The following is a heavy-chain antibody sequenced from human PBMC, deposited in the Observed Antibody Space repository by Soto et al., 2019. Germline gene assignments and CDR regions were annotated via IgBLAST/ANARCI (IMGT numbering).Heavy chain of an antibody. CDR1: GFTFNTYS. CDR2: ISRSHTYI. Sequence: GGSLRLSCSASGFTFNTYSMTWVRQAPGKGLQWVSSISRSHTYIDYADSVKGRFTISRDNAKNSLYLQMNSLRAEDTAVYYCARDLLNGDAFDIWGQGTMVTVSS. CDR3: ARDLLNGDAFDI. V-gene: IGHV3-21*01. D-gene: IGHD2-21*01. J-gene: IGHJ3*02.